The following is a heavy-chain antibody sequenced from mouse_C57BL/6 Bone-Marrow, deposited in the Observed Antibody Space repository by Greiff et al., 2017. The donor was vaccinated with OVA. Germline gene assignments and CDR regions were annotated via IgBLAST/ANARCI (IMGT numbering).Heavy chain of an antibody. CDR2: IYPRDGST. J-gene: IGHJ2*01. CDR1: GYTFTSYD. D-gene: IGHD1-1*01. V-gene: IGHV1-85*01. CDR3: ARGEYYGSSFLDD. Sequence: VQGVESGPELVKPGASVKLSCKASGYTFTSYDINWVKQRPGQGLEWIGWIYPRDGSTKYNEKFKGKATLTVDTSSSTAYMELRSLTSEDSAVYVGARGEYYGSSFLDDWGKGTTLTVSS.